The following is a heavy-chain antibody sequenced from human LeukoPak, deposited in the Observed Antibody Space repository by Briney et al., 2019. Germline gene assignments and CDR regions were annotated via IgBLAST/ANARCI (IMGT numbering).Heavy chain of an antibody. CDR1: DSPSGGIA. CDR3: AKTPLQDCSGGSCYSYWYFDL. CDR2: LPYVGINK. J-gene: IGHJ2*01. D-gene: IGHD2-15*01. Sequence: GGSLRLPVQPLDSPSGGIAWTWSARLPAPGLGGWPVLPYVGINKYFADSVKGRFTISRDNSKNTLYLQMNSLRAEDTAVYYCAKTPLQDCSGGSCYSYWYFDLWGRGTLVTVSS. V-gene: IGHV3-30*18.